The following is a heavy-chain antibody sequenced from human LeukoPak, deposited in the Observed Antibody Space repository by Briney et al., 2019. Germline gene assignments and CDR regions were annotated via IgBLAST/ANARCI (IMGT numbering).Heavy chain of an antibody. D-gene: IGHD3-3*01. CDR2: ISYDGNDR. V-gene: IGHV3-30*04. CDR3: ARGFWSQGYYFGS. CDR1: GFTFSSYS. J-gene: IGHJ4*02. Sequence: PGGSLRLSCEASGFTFSSYSMHWVRQAPGKGLEWVADISYDGNDRYYTDSAKGRFTISRDDSKNTVYLQMNSLRAEDTAVYFCARGFWSQGYYFGSWGQGSLVIVSS.